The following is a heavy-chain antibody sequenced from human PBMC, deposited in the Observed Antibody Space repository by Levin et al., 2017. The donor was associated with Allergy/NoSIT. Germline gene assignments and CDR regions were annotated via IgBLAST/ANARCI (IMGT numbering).Heavy chain of an antibody. V-gene: IGHV3-30*18. D-gene: IGHD3-10*01. CDR3: AKEGGPYGSGSHLIGYFDY. CDR2: ISYDESNK. Sequence: GGSLRLSCAASGFTFSSYGMHWVRQAPGKGLEWVAVISYDESNKYYADSVKGRFTISRDNSKNTLYLQMNSLRAEDMAGYYCAKEGGPYGSGSHLIGYFDYWGQGTLVTGSS. J-gene: IGHJ4*02. CDR1: GFTFSSYG.